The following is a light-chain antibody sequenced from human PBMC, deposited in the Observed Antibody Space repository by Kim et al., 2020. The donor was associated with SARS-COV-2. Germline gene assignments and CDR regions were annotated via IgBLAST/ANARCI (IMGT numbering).Light chain of an antibody. V-gene: IGLV3-1*01. CDR2: QDT. J-gene: IGLJ2*01. CDR1: KLGDKF. Sequence: VSPGQTTSITCSGDKLGDKFACWYQQKPGQSPVMDMYQDTKRPSGIPERFSGSNSGNTATLTISGTQAMDEADYYCQAWDSSSVVFGGGTQLTVL. CDR3: QAWDSSSVV.